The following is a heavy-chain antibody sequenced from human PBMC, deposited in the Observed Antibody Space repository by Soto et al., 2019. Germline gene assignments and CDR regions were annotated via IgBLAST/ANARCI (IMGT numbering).Heavy chain of an antibody. CDR3: ARGGPSGYCSGGSCSDGGKPYYYYYGMDV. CDR1: GFTFSSYA. J-gene: IGHJ6*02. V-gene: IGHV3-30-3*01. CDR2: ISYDGSNK. D-gene: IGHD2-15*01. Sequence: QVQLVESGGGVVQPGRSLRLSCAASGFTFSSYAMHWVRQAPGKGLEWVAVISYDGSNKYYADSVKGRFTISRDNSKNTLYLQMNSLRAEDTAVYYCARGGPSGYCSGGSCSDGGKPYYYYYGMDVWGQGTTVTVSS.